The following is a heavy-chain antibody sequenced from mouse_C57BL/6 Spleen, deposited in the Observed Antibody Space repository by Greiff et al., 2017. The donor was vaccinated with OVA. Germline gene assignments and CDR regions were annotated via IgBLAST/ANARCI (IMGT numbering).Heavy chain of an antibody. CDR3: ARGGYYYGSRNYFDV. Sequence: QVQLQQSGPELVKPGASVKISCKASGYAFSSSWMNWVKQRPGKGLEWIGRIYPGDGDTNSNGKFKGKATLTADKSSSTAYMQLSSLTSEDSAVYFCARGGYYYGSRNYFDVWGTGTTVTVSS. CDR1: GYAFSSSW. D-gene: IGHD1-1*01. J-gene: IGHJ1*03. CDR2: IYPGDGDT. V-gene: IGHV1-82*01.